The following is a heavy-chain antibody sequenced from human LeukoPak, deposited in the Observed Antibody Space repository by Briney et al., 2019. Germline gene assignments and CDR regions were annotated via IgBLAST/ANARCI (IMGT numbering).Heavy chain of an antibody. CDR3: ARQGAPSITIFGLVIIPHWYFDL. J-gene: IGHJ2*01. CDR1: GGSISSSIYH. CDR2: IYYSGST. V-gene: IGHV4-39*01. D-gene: IGHD3-3*01. Sequence: SETLSLTCTVYGGSISSSIYHWGWIRQPPGKGLEWIGSIYYSGSTYYNPSLKSRVTISVDTSKNQFSLKLSSVTGADTAVYYCARQGAPSITIFGLVIIPHWYFDLWGRGTLVTVSS.